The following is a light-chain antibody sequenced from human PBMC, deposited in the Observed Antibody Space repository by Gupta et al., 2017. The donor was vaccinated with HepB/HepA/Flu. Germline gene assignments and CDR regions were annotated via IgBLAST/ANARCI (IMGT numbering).Light chain of an antibody. Sequence: FLLAQPHSVPESPGKTVTTSCTRNSGSIASNYVQCYQQRPGSAPTTVIDVDNQRTSAVLDRFSFSIDSSYNSASLTISGLKTEDEDYYYCQSYDSSNYWVFGGGTKLTVL. CDR3: QSYDSSNYWV. CDR2: VDN. CDR1: SGSIASNY. V-gene: IGLV6-57*03. J-gene: IGLJ3*02.